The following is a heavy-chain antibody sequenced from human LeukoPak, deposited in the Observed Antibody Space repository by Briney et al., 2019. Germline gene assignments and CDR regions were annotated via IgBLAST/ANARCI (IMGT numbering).Heavy chain of an antibody. CDR2: IYYDGINE. V-gene: IGHV3-33*01. CDR3: ARLGSLCRNGVCYGG. D-gene: IGHD2-8*01. J-gene: IGHJ4*02. Sequence: PGGSLRLSCAASGFTFRRSAMHWVRQAPGKGLEWVAVIYYDGINEYYADSVKGRFTISRDNSKNTLYLQMNSLRAEDTAVYYCARLGSLCRNGVCYGGWGQGILVTVST. CDR1: GFTFRRSA.